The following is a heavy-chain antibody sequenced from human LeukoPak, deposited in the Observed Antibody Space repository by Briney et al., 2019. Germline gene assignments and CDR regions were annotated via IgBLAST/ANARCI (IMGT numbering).Heavy chain of an antibody. CDR3: AKDHYPLRSGGSRPDY. D-gene: IGHD2-15*01. V-gene: IGHV3-30*18. Sequence: PGGSLRLSCAASGFTFSSYGMHWVRQAPGKGLEWVAVISYDGSNKYYADSVKGRFTISRDNSKNTLYLQMNSLRAEDTAVYYCAKDHYPLRSGGSRPDYWGQGTLVTVSS. CDR1: GFTFSSYG. CDR2: ISYDGSNK. J-gene: IGHJ4*02.